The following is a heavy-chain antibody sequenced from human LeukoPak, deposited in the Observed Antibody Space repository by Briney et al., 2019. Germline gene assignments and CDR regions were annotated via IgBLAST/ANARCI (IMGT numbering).Heavy chain of an antibody. V-gene: IGHV3-23*01. D-gene: IGHD6-19*01. J-gene: IGHJ4*02. CDR1: GFTFSNYA. CDR2: ISGSGGST. CDR3: AKVHRVFGSGWYGTTDY. Sequence: GGSLRLSCAASGFTFSNYAMNWVRQAPGKGLEWVSGISGSGGSTYSADSVKGRFTISRDNSKNTLYLQMSSLRAEDTAVYFCAKVHRVFGSGWYGTTDYCGQGTLVSVSS.